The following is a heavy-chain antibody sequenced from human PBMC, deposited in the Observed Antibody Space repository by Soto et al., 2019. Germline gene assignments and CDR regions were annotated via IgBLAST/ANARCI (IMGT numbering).Heavy chain of an antibody. Sequence: TSETLSLTCPVSGGSISSSSYYWGWIRQPPGKGLEWIGSIYYSGSTYYNPSLKSRVTISVDTSKNQFSLKLSSVTATDTAVYYCARLRTIVAGTDGGMDVWGQGTTVTVSS. V-gene: IGHV4-39*01. CDR2: IYYSGST. D-gene: IGHD6-19*01. J-gene: IGHJ6*02. CDR3: ARLRTIVAGTDGGMDV. CDR1: GGSISSSSYY.